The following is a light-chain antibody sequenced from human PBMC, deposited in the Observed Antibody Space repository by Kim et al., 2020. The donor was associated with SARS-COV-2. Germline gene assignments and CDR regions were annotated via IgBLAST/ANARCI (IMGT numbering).Light chain of an antibody. CDR2: GAS. Sequence: PGERATLSGRASQSVSSSYLAWYQQKPGQAPRLLIHGASSRATGIPDRFSGSGSGTDFTLTISRLEPEDFAVYYCQQYGSSTPLTFGGGTKVDIK. V-gene: IGKV3-20*01. CDR1: QSVSSSY. J-gene: IGKJ4*01. CDR3: QQYGSSTPLT.